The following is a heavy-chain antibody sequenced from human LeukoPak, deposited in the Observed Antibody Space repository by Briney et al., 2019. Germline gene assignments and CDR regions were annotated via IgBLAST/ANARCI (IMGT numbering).Heavy chain of an antibody. CDR1: GGSISSYY. V-gene: IGHV4-59*01. CDR3: SRDWYSSGWYDY. CDR2: IYYSGST. J-gene: IGHJ4*02. D-gene: IGHD6-19*01. Sequence: SETLSLTCTVSGGSISSYYWSWIRQPPGKGLEWIGYIYYSGSTNYNPSLKSRLTISVDTSKNQFSLKLSSVTAADTAVYYCSRDWYSSGWYDYCGQGTLVTVPS.